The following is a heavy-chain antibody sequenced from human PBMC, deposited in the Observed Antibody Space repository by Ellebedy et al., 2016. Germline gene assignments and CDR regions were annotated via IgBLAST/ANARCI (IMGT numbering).Heavy chain of an antibody. J-gene: IGHJ4*02. Sequence: ASVKVSCKASGGTFSTYAINWVRQAPGQGLEWMGGSIPVFGPTNYAQKFQGRVTITADESTSTAYMELSSLTSEDTALYFCAREAGLLASELGYWGRGTLVTVSS. V-gene: IGHV1-69*13. D-gene: IGHD2-8*02. CDR3: AREAGLLASELGY. CDR2: SIPVFGPT. CDR1: GGTFSTYA.